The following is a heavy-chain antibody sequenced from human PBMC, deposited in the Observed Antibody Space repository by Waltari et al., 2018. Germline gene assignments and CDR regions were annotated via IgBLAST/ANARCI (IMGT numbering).Heavy chain of an antibody. CDR2: IYSSGST. CDR1: GITVGNNY. J-gene: IGHJ4*02. V-gene: IGHV3-66*02. CDR3: ARDPPGVAAAGPGRG. D-gene: IGHD6-25*01. Sequence: EVQLVESGGGLVQPGGSLRLSCAASGITVGNNYMSWVRQAPGKGLELISLIYSSGSTYYADSVKCRFTISRDNSKNTLYLQMNSLRSEDTAVYFCARDPPGVAAAGPGRGWGQGTLVTVSS.